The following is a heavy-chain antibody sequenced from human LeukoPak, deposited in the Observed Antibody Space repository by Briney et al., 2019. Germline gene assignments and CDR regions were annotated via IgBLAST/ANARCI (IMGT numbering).Heavy chain of an antibody. CDR3: ARNSHYYDSSGFNY. J-gene: IGHJ4*02. CDR2: INHSGST. Sequence: PSETLSLTCAVYGRSFSGYYWSWIRQPPGKGLEWIGEINHSGSTNYNPSLKSRVTISVDTSKIQFSLKLSSVTAADTAVYYCARNSHYYDSSGFNYWGQGSLVTVSS. D-gene: IGHD3-22*01. CDR1: GRSFSGYY. V-gene: IGHV4-34*01.